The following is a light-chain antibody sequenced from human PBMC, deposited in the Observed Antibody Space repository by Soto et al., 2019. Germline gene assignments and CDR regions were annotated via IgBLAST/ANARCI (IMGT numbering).Light chain of an antibody. CDR2: DVN. Sequence: QSALTQPASVSGSPGQSITISCTGTSTDVGAYNFVSWYQQYPGKAPKLMIYDVNYRPPGISYRFSGSKSGNTASPIISGLQTEDEADYYCSSYTTTSTVLFGGGTKLTVL. J-gene: IGLJ2*01. CDR3: SSYTTTSTVL. CDR1: STDVGAYNF. V-gene: IGLV2-14*01.